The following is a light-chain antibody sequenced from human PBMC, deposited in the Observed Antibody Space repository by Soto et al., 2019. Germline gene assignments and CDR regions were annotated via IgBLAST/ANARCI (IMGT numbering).Light chain of an antibody. CDR3: SSYSATNSLV. J-gene: IGLJ1*01. CDR1: SSDVGDYPY. Sequence: QSAPTQPASVSGSPGQSITISCTGTSSDVGDYPYVSWYQQHPGKVPKLIIYEVTNRPSGVTSRFSGSKSENTASLTISGLQAEDEADYYCSSYSATNSLVFGSGTKVTVL. CDR2: EVT. V-gene: IGLV2-14*01.